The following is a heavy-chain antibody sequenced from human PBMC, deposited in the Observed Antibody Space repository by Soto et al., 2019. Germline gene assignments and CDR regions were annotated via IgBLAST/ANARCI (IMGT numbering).Heavy chain of an antibody. J-gene: IGHJ6*02. CDR3: ARDHLILPAHDFFYGSDV. CDR1: GFTFSMYS. V-gene: IGHV3-7*03. CDR2: IPQDGVDG. D-gene: IGHD2-21*02. Sequence: GGSLRLSCEVSGFTFSMYSMSWVRQSPGKGLEWVAKIPQDGVDGHYADSVKGRCTISRDNGKNSLYLQLHNLRAEDAAVHYCARDHLILPAHDFFYGSDVWGRGATVTVSS.